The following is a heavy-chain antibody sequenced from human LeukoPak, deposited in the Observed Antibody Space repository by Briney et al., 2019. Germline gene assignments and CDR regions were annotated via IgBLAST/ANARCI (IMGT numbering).Heavy chain of an antibody. CDR1: GXSISGFY. CDR3: ARDRDSSGWFDY. Sequence: SETLSLTCTVPGXSISGFYWGWIRQPPGKGLEWIGFIYYSGSANYNPSLKSRVTMSVDMSKNQFSLKLSSVTAADTAFYYCARDRDSSGWFDYWGQGALVTVSS. D-gene: IGHD6-19*01. J-gene: IGHJ4*02. CDR2: IYYSGSA. V-gene: IGHV4-59*01.